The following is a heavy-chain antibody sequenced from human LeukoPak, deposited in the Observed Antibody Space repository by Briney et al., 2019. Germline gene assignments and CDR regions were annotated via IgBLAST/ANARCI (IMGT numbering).Heavy chain of an antibody. CDR1: GFTFSDYY. J-gene: IGHJ4*02. CDR2: FSSSGSTI. CDR3: ARSPYGYYDSSGPFDY. D-gene: IGHD3-22*01. Sequence: GXXLRLSCAASGFTFSDYYMSWIRQAPGKGLEWVSYFSSSGSTIYYADSVKGRFTISRDNAKNSLYLQMNSLRAEDTAVYYCARSPYGYYDSSGPFDYWGQGTLVTVSS. V-gene: IGHV3-11*04.